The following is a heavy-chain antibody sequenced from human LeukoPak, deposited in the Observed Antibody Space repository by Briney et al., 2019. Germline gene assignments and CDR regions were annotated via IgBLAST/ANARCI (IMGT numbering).Heavy chain of an antibody. V-gene: IGHV3-11*01. CDR3: AKEVPDSGLNPVDY. J-gene: IGHJ4*02. Sequence: GGSLRLSCAASGFTFSDYYMSWIRQAPGKGLEWVSYISSSGSTIYYADSVKGRFTISRDNSKNTLYLQMNSLRAEDTAVYYCAKEVPDSGLNPVDYWGQGTLVTVSS. D-gene: IGHD6-25*01. CDR2: ISSSGSTI. CDR1: GFTFSDYY.